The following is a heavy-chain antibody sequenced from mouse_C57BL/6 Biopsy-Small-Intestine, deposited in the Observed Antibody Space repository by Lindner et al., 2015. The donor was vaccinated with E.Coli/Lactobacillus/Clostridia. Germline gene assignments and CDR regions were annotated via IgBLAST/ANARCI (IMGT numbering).Heavy chain of an antibody. V-gene: IGHV1-7*01. CDR3: ARDRCDAVAGTDY. D-gene: IGHD6-1*01. CDR1: GYTFISYG. CDR2: INPYNGNT. J-gene: IGHJ4*01. Sequence: SVKVSCKASGYTFISYGISWVRQAPGQGLEWMGWINPYNGNTSYAQKFQGRVTMTTGTSTNTFYMELRSLRSDDTAVYYCARDRCDAVAGTDYWGQGTLVTVSS.